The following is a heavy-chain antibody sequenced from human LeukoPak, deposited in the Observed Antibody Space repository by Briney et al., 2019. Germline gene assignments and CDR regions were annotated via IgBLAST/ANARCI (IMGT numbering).Heavy chain of an antibody. Sequence: GESLKISCKGSGYSFTSYWIGWVRQMPGKGLEWMGIIYPGDSDTRYSPSFQGQVTISADKSISTAYLQWSSLKASDTAVYYCARRFCSSTSCYLTRFDYWGQGTLVTVSS. J-gene: IGHJ4*02. CDR1: GYSFTSYW. V-gene: IGHV5-51*01. CDR2: IYPGDSDT. CDR3: ARRFCSSTSCYLTRFDY. D-gene: IGHD2-2*01.